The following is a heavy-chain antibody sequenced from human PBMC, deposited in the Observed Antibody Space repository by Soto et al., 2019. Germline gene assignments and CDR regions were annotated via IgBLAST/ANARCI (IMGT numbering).Heavy chain of an antibody. J-gene: IGHJ4*02. V-gene: IGHV3-9*01. D-gene: IGHD6-13*01. CDR2: ISWNSGSI. CDR1: GFTFDDYA. CDR3: AKDLAAAGMKYYFDY. Sequence: EVQLVESGGGLVQPGGSLRLSCAASGFTFDDYAMHWVRQAPGKGLEWVSGISWNSGSIGYADSVKGRFTISRDNAKNSLYLQMNSLRAEDTALYYCAKDLAAAGMKYYFDYWGQGTLVTVSS.